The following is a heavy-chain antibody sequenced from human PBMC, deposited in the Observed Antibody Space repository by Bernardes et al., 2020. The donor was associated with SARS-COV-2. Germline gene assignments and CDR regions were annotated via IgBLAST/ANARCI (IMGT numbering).Heavy chain of an antibody. D-gene: IGHD2-15*01. Sequence: WETLSLTCSVSGGSISTSSFYWSWIRQPPGKGLEWIWYIYSTGDTMYNPSLKSRVTISVDRSKNQLSLKLASVTAADTARYYCARDASGGRSFHIWGQGTMVAVSS. V-gene: IGHV4-61*01. CDR1: GGSISTSSFY. CDR3: ARDASGGRSFHI. CDR2: IYSTGDT. J-gene: IGHJ3*02.